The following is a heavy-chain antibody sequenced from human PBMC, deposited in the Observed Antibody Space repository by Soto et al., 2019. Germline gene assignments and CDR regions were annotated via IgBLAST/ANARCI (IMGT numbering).Heavy chain of an antibody. D-gene: IGHD4-17*01. CDR3: AREDSDYGGNYYFDY. V-gene: IGHV1-18*01. Sequence: ASVKVSCKASGYTFTSYGISWVRQAPGQGLEWMGWISAYNGNTNYAQKLQGRVTMTTDTSTSTAYMELRSLRSDDTAVYYCAREDSDYGGNYYFDYWGQGTLVTVSS. CDR2: ISAYNGNT. CDR1: GYTFTSYG. J-gene: IGHJ4*02.